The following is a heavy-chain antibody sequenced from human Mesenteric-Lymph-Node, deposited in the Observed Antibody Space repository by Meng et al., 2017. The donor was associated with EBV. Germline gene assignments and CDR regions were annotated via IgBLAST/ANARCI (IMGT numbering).Heavy chain of an antibody. Sequence: QVTLCQWAAGLLNPSEPPSLPCAVYRCSCRGYFWNWIRHSPGEGLEWIGEINRSGSSKYNPSLQSRVSMSTDSSNNHFSLRLTSVTAADTAVYYCARGGLVCSGDNCQTFYFEYWRQGTLVTVSS. V-gene: IGHV4-34*01. CDR1: RCSCRGYF. J-gene: IGHJ4*02. CDR3: ARGGLVCSGDNCQTFYFEY. CDR2: INRSGSS. D-gene: IGHD2-21*01.